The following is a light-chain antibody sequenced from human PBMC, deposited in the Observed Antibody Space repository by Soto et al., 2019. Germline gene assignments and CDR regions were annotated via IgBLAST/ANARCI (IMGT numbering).Light chain of an antibody. J-gene: IGKJ5*01. CDR2: GAS. CDR3: QQYNNWPIT. CDR1: QSVSSN. Sequence: EIVMTQSPATLSVSPGERATLSCRAGQSVSSNLAWYQQKPGQPPRLLIYGASTRATGIPARFSGSGSGTEFTLTIGSLQSEDFAVYYCQQYNNWPITLGQGTRLEIK. V-gene: IGKV3-15*01.